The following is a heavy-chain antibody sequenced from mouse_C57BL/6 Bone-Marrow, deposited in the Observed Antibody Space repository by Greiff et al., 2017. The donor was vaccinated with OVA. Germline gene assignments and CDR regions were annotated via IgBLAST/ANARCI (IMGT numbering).Heavy chain of an antibody. CDR3: ARGNLYDGYYWYYFDY. CDR2: IDPSDSYT. D-gene: IGHD2-3*01. CDR1: GYTFTSYW. V-gene: IGHV1-69*01. Sequence: QVQLQQPGAELVMPGASVKLSCKASGYTFTSYWMHWVKQRPGQGLEWIGEIDPSDSYTNYNQKFKGKSTLTVDKSSSTAYMQLSSLTSEDSAVYYCARGNLYDGYYWYYFDYWGQGTTLTVSS. J-gene: IGHJ2*01.